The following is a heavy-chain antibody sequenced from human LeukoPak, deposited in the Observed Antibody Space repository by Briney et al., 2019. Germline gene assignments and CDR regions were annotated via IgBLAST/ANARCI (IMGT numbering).Heavy chain of an antibody. Sequence: SETLSLTCTVSGDSISSGDYYWSWIRQPPGKGLEWIGYIYYSGSTYYNPSLKSRVTISVDTSKNQFSLKLSSVTAADTAVYYCARSLYDFWSGYKYWGQGTLVTVSS. CDR3: ARSLYDFWSGYKY. V-gene: IGHV4-30-4*08. J-gene: IGHJ4*02. CDR1: GDSISSGDYY. CDR2: IYYSGST. D-gene: IGHD3-3*01.